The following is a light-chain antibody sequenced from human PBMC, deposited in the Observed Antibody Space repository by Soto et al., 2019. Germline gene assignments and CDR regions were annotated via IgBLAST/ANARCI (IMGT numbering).Light chain of an antibody. CDR3: QQYGSSPLT. J-gene: IGKJ4*01. CDR1: QSVSSSY. V-gene: IGKV3-20*01. CDR2: GAS. Sequence: EIVLTQSPGTLSLSPGERATLSCRASQSVSSSYLASYQQKPGQAPRLLIYGASSRAIGIPDRFSGSGSGTDFTLTISRLEPEDFAVYYCQQYGSSPLTFGGGTKVEIK.